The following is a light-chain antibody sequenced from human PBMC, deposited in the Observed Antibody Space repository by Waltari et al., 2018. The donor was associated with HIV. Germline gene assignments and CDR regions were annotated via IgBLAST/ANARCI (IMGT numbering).Light chain of an antibody. Sequence: QSALTQPASVSGSPGQSITISCTGTSSDVGGYNYVSWYQQHPGKAPKLMIYEVSNRPSGGSNRCSGSKSGNTASLTISGLQAEDEADYYCSSYTSSSTPHVVFGGGTKLTVL. CDR1: SSDVGGYNY. CDR3: SSYTSSSTPHVV. J-gene: IGLJ2*01. CDR2: EVS. V-gene: IGLV2-14*01.